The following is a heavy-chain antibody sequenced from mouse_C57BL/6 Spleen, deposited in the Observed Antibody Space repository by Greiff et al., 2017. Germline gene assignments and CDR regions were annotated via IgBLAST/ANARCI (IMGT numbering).Heavy chain of an antibody. CDR2: IYPRSGNT. CDR3: ARYYYGSSYEYAMDY. J-gene: IGHJ4*01. Sequence: VQLQQSGAELARPGASVKLSCKASGYTFTSYGISWVKQRTGQGLEWIGEIYPRSGNTYYNEKFKGKATLTADKSSSTAYMELRSLTSEDSAVYFCARYYYGSSYEYAMDYWGQGTSVTVSS. V-gene: IGHV1-81*01. CDR1: GYTFTSYG. D-gene: IGHD1-1*01.